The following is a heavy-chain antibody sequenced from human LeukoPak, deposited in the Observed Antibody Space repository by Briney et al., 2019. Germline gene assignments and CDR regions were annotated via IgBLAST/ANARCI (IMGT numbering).Heavy chain of an antibody. J-gene: IGHJ4*02. CDR1: GGSISSSSYY. Sequence: SETLSLTCTVSGGSISSSSYYWGWIRQPPGKGLEWIGSIYYSGSTYYNPSLKSRVTISVDTSKNQFSLKLSSVTAADTAVYYCARARGTEPIDYWGQGTLVTVSS. CDR3: ARARGTEPIDY. CDR2: IYYSGST. D-gene: IGHD1/OR15-1a*01. V-gene: IGHV4-39*07.